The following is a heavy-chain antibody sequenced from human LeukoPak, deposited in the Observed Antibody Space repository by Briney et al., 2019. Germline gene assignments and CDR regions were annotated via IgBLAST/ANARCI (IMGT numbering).Heavy chain of an antibody. Sequence: PSETLSLTCAVYGGSFSGYYWSWIRQPPGKGLKWIGEINHSGSTNYNPSLKSRVTISVDTSKNQFSLKLSSVTAADTAVYYCARKAESEDRPGGYSYGYLDPWGQGTLVTVSS. J-gene: IGHJ5*02. CDR3: ARKAESEDRPGGYSYGYLDP. V-gene: IGHV4-34*01. CDR1: GGSFSGYY. CDR2: INHSGST. D-gene: IGHD5-18*01.